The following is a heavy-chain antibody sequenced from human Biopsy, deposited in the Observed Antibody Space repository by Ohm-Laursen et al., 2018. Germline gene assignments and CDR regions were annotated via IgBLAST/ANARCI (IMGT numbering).Heavy chain of an antibody. CDR2: IRCKVNNYAA. Sequence: SLRLSCSATGFTFGDSAMHWVRQASGKGLEWIGSIRCKVNNYAAAYAASVTGRFTISRDDSKNTAYLQMKSLKTEDTAVYYCTTYDNSGDYRDYWGQGTQVTVSS. J-gene: IGHJ4*02. CDR1: GFTFGDSA. D-gene: IGHD4-23*01. CDR3: TTYDNSGDYRDY. V-gene: IGHV3-73*01.